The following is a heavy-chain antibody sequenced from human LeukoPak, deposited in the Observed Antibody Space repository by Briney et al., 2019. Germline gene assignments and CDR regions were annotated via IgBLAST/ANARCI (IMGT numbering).Heavy chain of an antibody. D-gene: IGHD2-2*02. J-gene: IGHJ4*02. Sequence: ASVKVSCKASGYTFTSYGISWVRQAPGQGLEWMGWISAYNGNTNYAQKLQGRATMTTDTSTSTAYMELRSLRSDDTAVYYCAREGDSLICSSTSCYTLYYFDYWGQGTLVTVSS. CDR1: GYTFTSYG. V-gene: IGHV1-18*01. CDR2: ISAYNGNT. CDR3: AREGDSLICSSTSCYTLYYFDY.